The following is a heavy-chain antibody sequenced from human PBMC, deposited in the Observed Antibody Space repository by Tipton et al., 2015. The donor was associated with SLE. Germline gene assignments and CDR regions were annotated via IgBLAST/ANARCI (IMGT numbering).Heavy chain of an antibody. CDR2: ISSSGSTI. V-gene: IGHV3-11*01. J-gene: IGHJ6*02. Sequence: SLRLSCAASGFTFSDYYMSWIRQAPGKGLEWLSYISSSGSTIYYADSVKGRFTISRDNAKNSLYLQMNSLRVEDTAVYYCAKDGARGYYYYGMDVWGQGTTVTVSS. D-gene: IGHD3-16*01. CDR1: GFTFSDYY. CDR3: AKDGARGYYYYGMDV.